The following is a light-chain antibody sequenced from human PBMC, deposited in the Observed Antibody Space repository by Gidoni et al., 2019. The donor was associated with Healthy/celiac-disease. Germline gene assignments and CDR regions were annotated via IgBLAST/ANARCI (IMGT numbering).Light chain of an antibody. J-gene: IGKJ1*01. Sequence: EIVMTQSPATLSVSPGKRATLSCRASQSVSSNLAWYQQKPGQAPMLLIYGASTRATGIPARFSVSGSETEFTLTISSLQYEDFAVYFCQQYNNWPRTFGQGTKVEIK. CDR2: GAS. V-gene: IGKV3-15*01. CDR1: QSVSSN. CDR3: QQYNNWPRT.